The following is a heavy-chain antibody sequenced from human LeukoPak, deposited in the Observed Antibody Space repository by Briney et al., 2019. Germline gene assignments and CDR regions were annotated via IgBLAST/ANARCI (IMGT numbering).Heavy chain of an antibody. D-gene: IGHD2-2*01. V-gene: IGHV1-2*02. Sequence: GSVKDSCKASGYTFTGYYMHWVRQAPGQGLEWMGWINPNSGDTNYAQNFLGRVTMTRDTSISTAYMELSRLTSDDTAMYYCASALRGYCSSTSCYLIDYWGQGSLVTVSS. CDR1: GYTFTGYY. J-gene: IGHJ4*02. CDR3: ASALRGYCSSTSCYLIDY. CDR2: INPNSGDT.